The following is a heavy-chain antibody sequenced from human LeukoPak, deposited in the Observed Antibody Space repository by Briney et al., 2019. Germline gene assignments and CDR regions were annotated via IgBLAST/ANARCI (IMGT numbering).Heavy chain of an antibody. D-gene: IGHD3-16*01. CDR3: ARDWGPGFQRYYGMDV. V-gene: IGHV4-30-4*01. CDR2: IYYSGST. J-gene: IGHJ6*02. Sequence: KASETLSLTCTVSGGSISSGDYYWSWIRQPSGKGLEWIGYIYYSGSTYYNPSLKSRVTISVDTSKNQFSLKLSSVTAADTAVYYCARDWGPGFQRYYGMDVWGQGTTVTVSS. CDR1: GGSISSGDYY.